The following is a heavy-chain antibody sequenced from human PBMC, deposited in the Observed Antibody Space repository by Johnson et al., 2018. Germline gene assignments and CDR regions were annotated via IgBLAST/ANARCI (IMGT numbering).Heavy chain of an antibody. CDR3: ASNIVIVPAAPGDFYHSGMDV. CDR2: IIPMFGTA. CDR1: GGTFSSYA. V-gene: IGHV1-69*01. D-gene: IGHD2-2*01. J-gene: IGHJ6*02. Sequence: QVQLVESGAEVKKPGSSVKVSCKASGGTFSSYAISWVRQAPGQGLEWMGGIIPMFGTAKYAQRLQGRVTITADESTSTAYMGLSSLRSEDTAVYYCASNIVIVPAAPGDFYHSGMDVWGQGTTVTVSS.